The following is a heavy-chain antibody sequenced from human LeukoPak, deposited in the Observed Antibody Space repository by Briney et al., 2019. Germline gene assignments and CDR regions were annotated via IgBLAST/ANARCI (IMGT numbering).Heavy chain of an antibody. CDR1: GATFISYA. V-gene: IGHV1-69*06. D-gene: IGHD2-15*01. CDR2: IIPIFGTA. Sequence: SVKVSCKASGATFISYAMSWVRQAPGQGLEWMGGIIPIFGTANYAQKFQGRVTITADKSTSSAYMEVSSLRSEDTAVYYCAGGRPRGYCSGGSCYHNFDYWGQGTLVTVSS. CDR3: AGGRPRGYCSGGSCYHNFDY. J-gene: IGHJ4*02.